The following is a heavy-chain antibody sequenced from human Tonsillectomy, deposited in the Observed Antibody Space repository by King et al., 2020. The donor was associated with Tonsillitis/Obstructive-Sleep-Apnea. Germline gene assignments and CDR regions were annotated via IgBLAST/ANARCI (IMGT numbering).Heavy chain of an antibody. CDR3: ARDGGPLSDILTVDYYYYYNMDV. Sequence: VQLVESGSELKKPGASVKVSCKASGYTFTSYAMNWVRQAPGQGLEWMGWINTNTGNPTYAQGFTGRFVFSLDTSVSTAYLQISSLKAEDTAVYYCARDGGPLSDILTVDYYYYYNMDVWGKGTTVTVSS. D-gene: IGHD3-9*01. V-gene: IGHV7-4-1*02. CDR1: GYTFTSYA. J-gene: IGHJ6*03. CDR2: INTNTGNP.